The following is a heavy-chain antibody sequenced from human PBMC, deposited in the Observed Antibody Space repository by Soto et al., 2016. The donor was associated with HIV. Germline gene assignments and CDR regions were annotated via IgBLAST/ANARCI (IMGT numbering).Heavy chain of an antibody. J-gene: IGHJ3*02. D-gene: IGHD2-15*01. V-gene: IGHV3-9*03. CDR3: AKATSGNAFDI. CDR1: GFTFDDYA. Sequence: EVQLVESGGGLVQPGRSLRLSCAASGFTFDDYAMHWVRQAPGKGLEWVSGISWNSGSIGYADSVKGRFTISRDNAKNSLYLQMNSLRAEDMALYYCAKATSGNAFDIWGQGTMVTVSS. CDR2: ISWNSGSI.